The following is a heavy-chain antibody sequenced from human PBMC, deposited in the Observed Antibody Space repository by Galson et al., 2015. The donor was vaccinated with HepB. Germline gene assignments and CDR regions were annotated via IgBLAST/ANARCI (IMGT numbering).Heavy chain of an antibody. CDR1: GGSISSSNW. D-gene: IGHD3-10*01. J-gene: IGHJ4*02. CDR2: IYHSGST. CDR3: ARAPLAPGFRGVPYYFDY. Sequence: SETLSLTCAVSGGSISSSNWWSWVRQPPGKGLEWIGEIYHSGSTNYNPSLKSRVTISVDKSKNQFSLKLSSVTAADTAVYYCARAPLAPGFRGVPYYFDYWGQGTLVTVSS. V-gene: IGHV4-4*02.